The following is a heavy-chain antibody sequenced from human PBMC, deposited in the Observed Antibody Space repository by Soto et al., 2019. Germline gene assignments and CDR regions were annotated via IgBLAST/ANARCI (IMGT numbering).Heavy chain of an antibody. J-gene: IGHJ6*02. V-gene: IGHV1-69*01. CDR1: GGTFSSYA. CDR3: ARSQGSSTSLEIYYYYYYGMDV. D-gene: IGHD2-2*01. Sequence: QVQLVQSGAEVKKPGSSVKVSCKASGGTFSSYAISWVRQAPGQGLEWMGGIIPISGTANYAQKFQGRVTITADESTSPAYMELSSLRSEDTAVYYCARSQGSSTSLEIYYYYYYGMDVGGQGTTVTVSS. CDR2: IIPISGTA.